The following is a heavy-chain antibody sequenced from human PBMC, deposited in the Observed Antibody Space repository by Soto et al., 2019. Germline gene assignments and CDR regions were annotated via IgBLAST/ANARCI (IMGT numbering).Heavy chain of an antibody. D-gene: IGHD3-22*01. J-gene: IGHJ4*02. CDR3: ARVEDYYDSSGYYY. CDR1: GGSISSGDYY. Sequence: TSETLSLTCTVSGGSISSGDYYWSWIRQPPGKGLEWIGYIYYSGSTYYNPSLKSRVTISVDTSKNQFSLKLSSVTAADTAVYYCARVEDYYDSSGYYYWGQGTLVTVSS. V-gene: IGHV4-30-4*01. CDR2: IYYSGST.